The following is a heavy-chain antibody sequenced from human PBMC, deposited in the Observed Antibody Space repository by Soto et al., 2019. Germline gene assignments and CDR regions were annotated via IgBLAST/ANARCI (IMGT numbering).Heavy chain of an antibody. CDR2: IYYSGST. Sequence: GKGLEWIGYIYYSGSTYYNPSLKSRVTISVDTSKNQLSLKLSSVTAADTAVYYCAKETRNDFWSGYYSYWGQGTLVTVSS. CDR3: AKETRNDFWSGYYSY. J-gene: IGHJ4*02. D-gene: IGHD3-3*01. V-gene: IGHV4-31*02.